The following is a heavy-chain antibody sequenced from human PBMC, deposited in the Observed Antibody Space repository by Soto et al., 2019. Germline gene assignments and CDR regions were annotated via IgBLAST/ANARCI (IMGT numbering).Heavy chain of an antibody. CDR1: GGSISIGTDY. D-gene: IGHD3-22*01. CDR2: IHYSGST. CDR3: AGDLSSGYYTL. V-gene: IGHV4-39*07. Sequence: SETLSLTCTVSGGSISIGTDYWGWIRQAPGKGLEWIGNIHYSGSTSYNPSLKSRVTISVDTSKNQFSLKLSSVTAADTAVYYCAGDLSSGYYTLWGQGTLVTV. J-gene: IGHJ4*02.